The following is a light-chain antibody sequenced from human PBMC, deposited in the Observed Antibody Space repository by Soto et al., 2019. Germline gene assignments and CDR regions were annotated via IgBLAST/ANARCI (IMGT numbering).Light chain of an antibody. CDR1: QSVRTY. CDR2: DAS. V-gene: IGKV3-11*01. CDR3: QQRTNWPSST. Sequence: EVVLTQSPATLSLSPGERATLSCRASQSVRTYLAWYQQKPGQAPRLLIHDASSRATGIPARFSGSGSGTEFTLTISSRETEDFAVYYCQQRTNWPSSTFGQGTRLEI. J-gene: IGKJ5*01.